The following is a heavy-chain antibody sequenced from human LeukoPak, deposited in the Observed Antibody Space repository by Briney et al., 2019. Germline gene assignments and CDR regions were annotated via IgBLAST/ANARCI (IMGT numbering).Heavy chain of an antibody. J-gene: IGHJ4*02. CDR1: GFTFSSYW. CDR2: IKTDGSST. CDR3: ARDYDILAPLDY. D-gene: IGHD3-9*01. Sequence: GGSLRLSCAASGFTFSSYWMHWVRQVPGKGLMWVSRIKTDGSSTSYADSVKGRFTISRDNAKNSLYLQMNSLRAEDTAVYYCARDYDILAPLDYWGQGTLVTVSS. V-gene: IGHV3-74*01.